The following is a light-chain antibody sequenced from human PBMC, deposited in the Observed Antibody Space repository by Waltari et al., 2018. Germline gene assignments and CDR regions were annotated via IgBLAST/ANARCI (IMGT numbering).Light chain of an antibody. CDR1: SSNIGGNG. V-gene: IGLV1-44*01. J-gene: IGLJ3*02. CDR2: TND. CDR3: AAWDDALNGRV. Sequence: QSVLAQPPSASGTPGQGVTISCSGSSSNIGGNGVSWYQQLPGTAPKLLIHTNDQRPSGVPDRFSASKSGTSASLAISGFQSEDEAHYFCAAWDDALNGRVFGGGTKVTVL.